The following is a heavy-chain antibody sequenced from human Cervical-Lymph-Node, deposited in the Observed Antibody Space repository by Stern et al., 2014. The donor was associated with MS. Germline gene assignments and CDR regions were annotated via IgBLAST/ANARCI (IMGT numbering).Heavy chain of an antibody. CDR2: INAGNGNT. CDR3: ARIPEWPQIDRLYYFDY. Sequence: QVQLVQSGAEVKKPGASVKVSCKASGYTFTSYAMHWVRQAPGQRLEWMGWINAGNGNTKYSQKFQGRVTITRDTSASTAYMELSSLRSEDTAVYYCARIPEWPQIDRLYYFDYWGQGTLVTVSS. D-gene: IGHD3-16*01. J-gene: IGHJ4*02. CDR1: GYTFTSYA. V-gene: IGHV1-3*01.